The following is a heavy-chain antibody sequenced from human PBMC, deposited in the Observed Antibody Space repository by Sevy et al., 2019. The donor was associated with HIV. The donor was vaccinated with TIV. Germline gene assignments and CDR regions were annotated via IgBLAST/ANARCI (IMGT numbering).Heavy chain of an antibody. V-gene: IGHV3-7*01. CDR2: IKQDGSEK. D-gene: IGHD2-2*01. CDR1: GFTFSSYW. Sequence: GGSLRLSCAASGFTFSSYWMSWVRQAPGKGLEWVANIKQDGSEKYYVDSVKGRFTISRDNAKNPLYLQMNSLRAEDTAVYYCARGGGFCSSTSCYSFDYWGQGTLVTVSS. CDR3: ARGGGFCSSTSCYSFDY. J-gene: IGHJ4*02.